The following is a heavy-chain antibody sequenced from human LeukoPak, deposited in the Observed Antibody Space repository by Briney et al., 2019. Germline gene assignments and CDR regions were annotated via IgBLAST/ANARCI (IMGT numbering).Heavy chain of an antibody. CDR2: IXXXSGGT. CDR3: ARGRGTTMVRGVITNYFDL. V-gene: IGHV1-2*02. J-gene: IGHJ2*01. D-gene: IGHD3-10*01. Sequence: ASVKVSCRASGYTFTAHYIHWVRQAPGQGLEWMGWIXXXSGGTNYAQKFLGSVTMTGDTSINTAFMELSRLRSDDTAIYYCARGRGTTMVRGVITNYFDLWGRGSLVTVSS. CDR1: GYTFTAHY.